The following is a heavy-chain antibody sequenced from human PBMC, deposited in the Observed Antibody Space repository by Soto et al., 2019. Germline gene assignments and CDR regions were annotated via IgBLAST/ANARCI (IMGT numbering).Heavy chain of an antibody. Sequence: EVQLVQSGAEVKTPGESLKISCKGSGYSFTSYWIGWVRQMPGKGLEWMGIIYPGDSDTRYSPSFQGQVTISADKSISTAYLQWSSLKASDTAMYYCARSFYDFWSGYPFDYWGQGTLVTVSS. V-gene: IGHV5-51*03. J-gene: IGHJ4*02. CDR3: ARSFYDFWSGYPFDY. D-gene: IGHD3-3*01. CDR2: IYPGDSDT. CDR1: GYSFTSYW.